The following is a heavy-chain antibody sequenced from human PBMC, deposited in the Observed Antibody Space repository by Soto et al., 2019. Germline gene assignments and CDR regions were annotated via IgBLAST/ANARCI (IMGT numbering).Heavy chain of an antibody. CDR3: ARAPPGDDSGSYYVVDGMDV. CDR2: IYYSGST. CDR1: GGSISSGGYY. Sequence: QVQLQESGPGLVKPSQTLSLTCTVSGGSISSGGYYWSWIRQHPGKGLEWIGYIYYSGSTYYNPSLKSRVTISVDTSKNQFSLKLSSVTAADTAVYYCARAPPGDDSGSYYVVDGMDVWGQGTTVTVSS. V-gene: IGHV4-31*03. D-gene: IGHD3-10*01. J-gene: IGHJ6*02.